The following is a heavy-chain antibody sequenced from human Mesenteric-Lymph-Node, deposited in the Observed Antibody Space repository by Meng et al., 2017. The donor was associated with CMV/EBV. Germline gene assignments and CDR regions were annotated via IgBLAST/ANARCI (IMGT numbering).Heavy chain of an antibody. J-gene: IGHJ5*02. Sequence: QASHPRTLKPSQTLSLQCPVSGGSSSSNWLDWGWIRQPPGKGLEWIGSIFYSGSAHYNPALESRVTISIDKSKNEFFLNLGSVTAADTAMYFCARDTLTYSYGPGWIDPWGQGTLVTVSS. CDR1: GGSSSSNWLD. V-gene: IGHV4-39*02. CDR2: IFYSGSA. CDR3: ARDTLTYSYGPGWIDP. D-gene: IGHD3-10*01.